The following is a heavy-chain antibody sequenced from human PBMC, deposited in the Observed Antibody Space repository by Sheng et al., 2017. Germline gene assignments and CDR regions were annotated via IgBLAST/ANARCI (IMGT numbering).Heavy chain of an antibody. D-gene: IGHD2-2*01. J-gene: IGHJ5*02. V-gene: IGHV1-69*05. CDR3: ARWSTQSENWFAP. CDR2: IIPIYGKV. Sequence: VHLVQSGAEVKKPGSSVRVSCKASGGTFSSYAFTWVRQAPGQGLECMGGIIPIYGKVNYAQKFQGRVTFTTDESTSTAYMELSSLRSEDTAVYYCARWSTQSENWFAPWGQGTLVTV. CDR1: GGTFSSYA.